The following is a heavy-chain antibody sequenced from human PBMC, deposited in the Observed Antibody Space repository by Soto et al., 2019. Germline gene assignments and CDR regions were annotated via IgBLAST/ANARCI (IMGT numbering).Heavy chain of an antibody. Sequence: QVQLVESGGGVVQPGRSLRLSCAASGFTFSSYAMHWVRQAPGKGLEWVAVISYDGSNKYYADSVKGRFTISRDNSKNTLYLQMNSLRAEDTAVYYCAKEKYYGSGWDGSFDYWGQGTLVTVSS. V-gene: IGHV3-30*04. CDR2: ISYDGSNK. CDR1: GFTFSSYA. D-gene: IGHD6-19*01. CDR3: AKEKYYGSGWDGSFDY. J-gene: IGHJ4*02.